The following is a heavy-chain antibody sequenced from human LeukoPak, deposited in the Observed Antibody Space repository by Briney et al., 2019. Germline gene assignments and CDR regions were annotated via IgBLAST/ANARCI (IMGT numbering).Heavy chain of an antibody. J-gene: IGHJ4*02. CDR3: ARDNYGYDY. D-gene: IGHD3-10*01. Sequence: GRSLRLSCAASGFTFSSYGMHWVRQAPGKGLEWVAVIWYDGGSKYYADSVKGRFTISRDNSKNTLSLQMNSLRAEDTAVYYCARDNYGYDYWGQGTLVTVSS. CDR1: GFTFSSYG. V-gene: IGHV3-33*01. CDR2: IWYDGGSK.